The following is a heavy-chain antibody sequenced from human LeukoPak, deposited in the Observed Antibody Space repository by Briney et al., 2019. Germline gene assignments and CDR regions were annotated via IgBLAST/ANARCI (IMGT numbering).Heavy chain of an antibody. CDR1: RYTFTSYA. Sequence: ASVKVSCKASRYTFTSYAMNWVRQAPGQGLEWMGWINTNTGNPTYAQGFTGRFAFSLDTSVSTAYLQISSLKAEDTAVYYCARDLYYDYVWGSYRSWGQGTLVTVSS. J-gene: IGHJ5*02. V-gene: IGHV7-4-1*02. CDR3: ARDLYYDYVWGSYRS. D-gene: IGHD3-16*02. CDR2: INTNTGNP.